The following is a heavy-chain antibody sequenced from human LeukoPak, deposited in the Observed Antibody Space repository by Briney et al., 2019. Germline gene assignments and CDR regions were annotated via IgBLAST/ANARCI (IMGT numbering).Heavy chain of an antibody. CDR1: GYTFTTFG. CDR2: ISGYNGNT. V-gene: IGHV1-18*01. D-gene: IGHD3-16*01. J-gene: IGHJ5*02. Sequence: GASVKVSCKASGYTFTTFGIGWVRQPPGQGLEWMGWISGYNGNTNYAQKFQGRVTMTTDTSTSTAYMELRSLRSDDTAVYYCARTSHESVLYWSDPWGQGTLVNVSS. CDR3: ARTSHESVLYWSDP.